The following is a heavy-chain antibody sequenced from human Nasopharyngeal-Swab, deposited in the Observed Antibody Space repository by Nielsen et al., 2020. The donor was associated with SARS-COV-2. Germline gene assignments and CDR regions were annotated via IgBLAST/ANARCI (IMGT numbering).Heavy chain of an antibody. Sequence: WIRQPPGKGLEWIGYIYYSGSTYYNPSLKSRLTISVDTSKNQFSLKLSSMTAADTAVYYCARAPTVFGVVITAFDYWGQGALVTVSS. J-gene: IGHJ4*02. CDR2: IYYSGST. V-gene: IGHV4-31*02. CDR3: ARAPTVFGVVITAFDY. D-gene: IGHD3-3*01.